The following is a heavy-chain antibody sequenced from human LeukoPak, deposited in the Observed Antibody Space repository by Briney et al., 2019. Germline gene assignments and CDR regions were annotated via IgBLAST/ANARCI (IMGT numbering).Heavy chain of an antibody. CDR1: GGTFSSYA. D-gene: IGHD4-23*01. Sequence: GASVKVSCKASGGTFSSYAISWVRQAPGQGLEWMGGIIPIFGTANYAQKFQGRVTITADKSTSTAYMELSSLRSEDTAVYYCARDREPYGGKTSDWFDPWGQGTLVTVSS. V-gene: IGHV1-69*06. CDR2: IIPIFGTA. J-gene: IGHJ5*02. CDR3: ARDREPYGGKTSDWFDP.